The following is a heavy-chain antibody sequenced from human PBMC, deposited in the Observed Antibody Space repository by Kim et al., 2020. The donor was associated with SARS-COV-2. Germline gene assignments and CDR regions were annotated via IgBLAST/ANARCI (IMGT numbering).Heavy chain of an antibody. J-gene: IGHJ4*02. D-gene: IGHD6-19*01. Sequence: SETLSLTCNVSGDSMIDFFWSWIRQPPGRRLEWLGYIHSSGRANYNPSVKSRVTLSVDTSKSQFSLNLISVTAADTAIYYCARGNGWHLLWGQGTLVTVSS. CDR3: ARGNGWHLL. V-gene: IGHV4-59*01. CDR2: IHSSGRA. CDR1: GDSMIDFF.